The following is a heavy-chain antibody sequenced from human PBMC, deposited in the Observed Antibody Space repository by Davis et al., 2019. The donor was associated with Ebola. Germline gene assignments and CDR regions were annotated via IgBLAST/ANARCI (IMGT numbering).Heavy chain of an antibody. CDR3: ATRITGTTGPSPGFDY. D-gene: IGHD1-20*01. CDR2: INPSGGST. V-gene: IGHV1-46*01. CDR1: GYTFTSYY. Sequence: ASVKVSCKASGYTFTSYYMHWVRQAPGQGLEWMGIINPSGGSTSYAQKFQGRVTMTRDTSTSTVYMELSSLRSEDTAVYYCATRITGTTGPSPGFDYWGQGTLVTVSS. J-gene: IGHJ4*02.